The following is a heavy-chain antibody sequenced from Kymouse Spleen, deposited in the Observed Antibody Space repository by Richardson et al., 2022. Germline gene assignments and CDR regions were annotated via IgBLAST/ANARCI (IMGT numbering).Heavy chain of an antibody. V-gene: IGHV3-11*01. CDR2: ISSSGSTI. Sequence: QVQLVESGGGLVKPGGSLRLSCAASGFTFSDYYMSWIRQAPGKGLEWVSYISSSGSTIYYADSVKGRFTISRDNAKNSLYLQMNSLRAEDTAVYYCARDGDYYGSGSYYNGYYGMDVWGQGTTVTVSS. CDR1: GFTFSDYY. J-gene: IGHJ6*02. D-gene: IGHD3-10*01. CDR3: ARDGDYYGSGSYYNGYYGMDV.